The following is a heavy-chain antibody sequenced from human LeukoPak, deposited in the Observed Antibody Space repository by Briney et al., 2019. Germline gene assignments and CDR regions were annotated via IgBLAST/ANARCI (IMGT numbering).Heavy chain of an antibody. CDR2: ISYDGSNK. J-gene: IGHJ4*02. D-gene: IGHD6-13*01. CDR3: ASDRGVAAHDY. CDR1: GFTFSSYG. Sequence: PGRSLRLSCAASGFTFSSYGMHWVRQAPGKGLEWMSVISYDGSNKYYADYVKGRFTISRDNSKNTLYLQMNSLRAEDTAVYYCASDRGVAAHDYWGQGTLVTVSS. V-gene: IGHV3-30*03.